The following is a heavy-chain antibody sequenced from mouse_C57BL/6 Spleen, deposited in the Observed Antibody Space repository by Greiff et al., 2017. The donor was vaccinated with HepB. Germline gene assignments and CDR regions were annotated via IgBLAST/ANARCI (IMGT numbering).Heavy chain of an antibody. Sequence: QVQLQQPGAELVRPGSSVKLSCKASGYTFTSYWMHWVKQRPIQGLEWIGNIDPSDSETHYNQKFKDKATLTEDKSSSTAYMQLSSLTSEDSAVYYCARGGHGYFDVWGTGTTVTVSS. J-gene: IGHJ1*03. V-gene: IGHV1-52*01. CDR2: IDPSDSET. D-gene: IGHD3-3*01. CDR3: ARGGHGYFDV. CDR1: GYTFTSYW.